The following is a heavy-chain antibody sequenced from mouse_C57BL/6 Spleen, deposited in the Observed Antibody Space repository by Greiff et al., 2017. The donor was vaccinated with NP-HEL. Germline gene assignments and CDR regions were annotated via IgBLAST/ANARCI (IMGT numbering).Heavy chain of an antibody. J-gene: IGHJ3*01. V-gene: IGHV3-1*01. CDR3: ARGYDYAWFAY. CDR2: ISYRGST. D-gene: IGHD2-4*01. CDR1: GYSITSGYD. Sequence: EVKLKESGPGMVKPSQSLSLTCTVTGYSITSGYDWHWIRHFPGNKLEWMGYISYRGSTNYNPSLKSRTSITPDTAKNHFFLKLNSVTTEDTATYYCARGYDYAWFAYWGQGTLVTVSA.